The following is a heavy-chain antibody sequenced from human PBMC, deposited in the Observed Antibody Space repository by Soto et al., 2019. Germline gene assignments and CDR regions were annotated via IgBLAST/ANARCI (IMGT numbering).Heavy chain of an antibody. CDR1: GFTFSSYG. J-gene: IGHJ6*02. V-gene: IGHV3-30*03. Sequence: QVQLVESGGGVVQPGRSLRLSCAASGFTFSSYGMHWVRQAPGKGLKWVAVISYDGSNKYYADSVKGRFTISKDNSKNTRYLQKNSLRAEDTAVYYCAGQNYDFWSGYLNYYGMDVWGQGTTVTVSS. CDR3: AGQNYDFWSGYLNYYGMDV. D-gene: IGHD3-3*01. CDR2: ISYDGSNK.